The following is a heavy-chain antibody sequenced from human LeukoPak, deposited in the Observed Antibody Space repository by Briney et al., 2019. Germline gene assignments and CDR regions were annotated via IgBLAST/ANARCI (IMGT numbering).Heavy chain of an antibody. CDR2: IIPILGIA. CDR1: GGTFSSYA. Sequence: GASVEVSCKASGGTFSSYAISWVRQAPGQGLEWMGRIIPILGIANYAQKFQGRVTITADKSTSTAYMELSSLRSEDTAVYYCARDYYDSSGPIDYWGQGTLVTVSS. D-gene: IGHD3-22*01. J-gene: IGHJ4*02. CDR3: ARDYYDSSGPIDY. V-gene: IGHV1-69*04.